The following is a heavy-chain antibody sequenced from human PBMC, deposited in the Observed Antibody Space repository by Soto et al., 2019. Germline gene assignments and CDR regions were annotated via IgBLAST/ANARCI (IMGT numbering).Heavy chain of an antibody. D-gene: IGHD2-21*02. CDR1: GYTFTGYY. Sequence: ASVKVSCKASGYTFTGYYMHWVRQAPGQGLEWMGWVNPNSGGTNYTQKFRGWVNLTTDRSISTAYMELSRLRSDDTAVYYXARGGIIVVVTATSNDAFDIWGQGTMVTVSS. CDR3: ARGGIIVVVTATSNDAFDI. J-gene: IGHJ3*02. V-gene: IGHV1-2*04. CDR2: VNPNSGGT.